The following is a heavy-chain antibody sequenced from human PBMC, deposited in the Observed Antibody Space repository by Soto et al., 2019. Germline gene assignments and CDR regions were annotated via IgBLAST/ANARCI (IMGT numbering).Heavy chain of an antibody. CDR1: GFTFSSYE. CDR2: ISSSGSTI. CDR3: AREEFYGDPRDYYYGMDV. D-gene: IGHD4-17*01. J-gene: IGHJ6*02. Sequence: RRLSCAASGFTFSSYEMDWVRQAPGKGLEWVSYISSSGSTIYYADSVKGRFTISRDNAKNSLYLQMNSLRAEDTAVYYGAREEFYGDPRDYYYGMDVWGQGTTVTVSS. V-gene: IGHV3-48*03.